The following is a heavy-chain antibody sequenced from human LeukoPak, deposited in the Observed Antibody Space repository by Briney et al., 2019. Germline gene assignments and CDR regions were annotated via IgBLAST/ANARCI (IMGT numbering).Heavy chain of an antibody. CDR3: ARGSSSGYFGVSATERFDP. CDR1: GGSISSYY. D-gene: IGHD3-22*01. J-gene: IGHJ5*02. V-gene: IGHV4-59*01. Sequence: SETLSLTCTVSGGSISSYYWSWIRQPPGKGLEWIGYIYYSGSTNYNPSLKSRVTISVDTSKNQFSLKLSSVTAADTAVYYCARGSSSGYFGVSATERFDPWGQGTLVTVSS. CDR2: IYYSGST.